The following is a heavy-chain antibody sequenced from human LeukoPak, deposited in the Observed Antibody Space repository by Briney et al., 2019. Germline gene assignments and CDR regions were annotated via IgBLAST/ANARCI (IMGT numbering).Heavy chain of an antibody. Sequence: PSETLSLTCTVSGGSISSSSYYWGWIRQPPGKGLERIGSLYYSGSTYYNPSLRSRVTISVDTSKNQFSLKLTSVTAADTAVYYCAKSLLGSTDDAFDIWGQGTMVTVSS. D-gene: IGHD2-2*03. J-gene: IGHJ3*02. V-gene: IGHV4-39*01. CDR2: LYYSGST. CDR1: GGSISSSSYY. CDR3: AKSLLGSTDDAFDI.